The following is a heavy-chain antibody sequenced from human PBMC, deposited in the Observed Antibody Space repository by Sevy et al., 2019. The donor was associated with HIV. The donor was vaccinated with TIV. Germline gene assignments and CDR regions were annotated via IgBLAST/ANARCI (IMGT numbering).Heavy chain of an antibody. CDR3: ADYNWEFDY. CDR2: IKQDGSKK. V-gene: IGHV3-7*03. Sequence: GGSLRLSCAASGFIFSSYWMSWVRQAPGKGLEWVANIKQDGSKKYYVDSVKGRFTISRDNAKNSLYLQMNSLRAEDTAVYYCADYNWEFDYWGQGPLVTVSS. CDR1: GFIFSSYW. D-gene: IGHD1-1*01. J-gene: IGHJ4*02.